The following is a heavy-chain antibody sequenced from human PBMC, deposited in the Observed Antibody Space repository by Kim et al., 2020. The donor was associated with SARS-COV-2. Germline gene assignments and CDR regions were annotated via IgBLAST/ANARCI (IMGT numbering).Heavy chain of an antibody. CDR2: IYSGGST. J-gene: IGHJ6*02. CDR3: ARHSGSYLNYYYYGMDV. CDR1: GFTISNNY. V-gene: IGHV3-53*04. Sequence: GGSLRLSCAASGFTISNNYMSWVRQAPGKGLEWVSIIYSGGSTYYADSVKGRFTISRHDSKNTRYLQMNSLRAQDTAEYYCARHSGSYLNYYYYGMDVWGQEPTVTLPS. D-gene: IGHD1-26*01.